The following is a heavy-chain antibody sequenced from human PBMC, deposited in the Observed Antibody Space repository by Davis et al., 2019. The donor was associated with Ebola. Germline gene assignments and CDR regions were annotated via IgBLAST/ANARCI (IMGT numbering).Heavy chain of an antibody. CDR2: IYYNGNT. CDR3: ARVPVTYDILTGYPTYWYFDL. CDR1: GGSISTYY. V-gene: IGHV4-59*06. D-gene: IGHD3-9*01. Sequence: SETLSLTCTISGGSISTYYWSWIRQPPGRGLEWIGYIYYNGNTYYNPSLKSRVTISVDTSKNQFSLKLTSVTAADTAVYYCARVPVTYDILTGYPTYWYFDLWGRGTLVTVSS. J-gene: IGHJ2*01.